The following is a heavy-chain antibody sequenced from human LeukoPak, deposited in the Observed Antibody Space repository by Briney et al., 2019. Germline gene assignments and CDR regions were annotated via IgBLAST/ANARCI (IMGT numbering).Heavy chain of an antibody. D-gene: IGHD2-21*01. V-gene: IGHV3-21*01. CDR2: ISSSSSYI. CDR1: GFTFRSYS. CDR3: ARDEEHNDAFDI. J-gene: IGHJ3*02. Sequence: PGGSLRLSCAASGFTFRSYSMDWVRQAPGKGLEWVSSISSSSSYIYYADSVKGRFTISRDNAKNSLYLQMNSLRAEDTAVYYCARDEEHNDAFDIWGQGTMVTVSS.